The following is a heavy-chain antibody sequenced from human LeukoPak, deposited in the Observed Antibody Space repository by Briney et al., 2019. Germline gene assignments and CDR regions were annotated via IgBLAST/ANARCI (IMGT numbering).Heavy chain of an antibody. CDR3: ASGITVIAENYYYGMDV. CDR1: GGSISSGGYY. CDR2: IYYSGST. Sequence: PSETLSLTCTVSGGSISSGGYYWSWIRQHPGKGLEWIGYIYYSGSTYYNPSLKSRVTISVDTSENQFSLKLSSVTATDTAVYYCASGITVIAENYYYGMDVWGQGTTVTVSS. V-gene: IGHV4-31*03. J-gene: IGHJ6*02. D-gene: IGHD4-11*01.